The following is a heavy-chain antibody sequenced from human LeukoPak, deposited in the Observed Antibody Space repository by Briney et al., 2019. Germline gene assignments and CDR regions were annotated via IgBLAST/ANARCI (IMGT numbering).Heavy chain of an antibody. CDR2: IYWNDDY. Sequence: TLSLTCTVSGGSISSGDYYWSWIRQPPGKALEWLALIYWNDDYRYSPSLKSRLTITKDTSKNQVVLTMTNMDPVDTATYYCAHRTGWYSYWGQGTLVTVSS. J-gene: IGHJ4*02. D-gene: IGHD6-19*01. CDR1: GGSISSGDYY. V-gene: IGHV2-5*01. CDR3: AHRTGWYSY.